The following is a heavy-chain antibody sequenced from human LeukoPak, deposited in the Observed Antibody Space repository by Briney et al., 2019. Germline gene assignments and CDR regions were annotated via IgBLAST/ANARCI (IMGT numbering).Heavy chain of an antibody. CDR1: GFSFSSSSHY. CDR2: IYYTAST. Sequence: SETLSLTCSVSGFSFSSSSHYWGWIRQPPGAGLEWIGSIYYTASTFYNPSLKSRLTISLDKFKNQFSLELRSVTAADTAVYYCVRGHGYLDSWGQGTLATVSS. J-gene: IGHJ4*02. D-gene: IGHD3-10*01. CDR3: VRGHGYLDS. V-gene: IGHV4-39*07.